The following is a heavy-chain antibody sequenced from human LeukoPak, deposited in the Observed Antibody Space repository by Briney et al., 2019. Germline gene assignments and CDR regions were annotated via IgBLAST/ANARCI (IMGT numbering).Heavy chain of an antibody. D-gene: IGHD3-22*01. CDR3: ARVSIVVSSFDI. CDR1: GGTFSSYA. J-gene: IGHJ3*02. Sequence: SVKLCCTASGGTFSSYAISWVRQAPGHGLEWMGRIIPILGIANYAQKFQGRVTIPADKSTSTAYMELSSLRAEDTAVYYCARVSIVVSSFDIWGQGTMVTVSS. V-gene: IGHV1-69*04. CDR2: IIPILGIA.